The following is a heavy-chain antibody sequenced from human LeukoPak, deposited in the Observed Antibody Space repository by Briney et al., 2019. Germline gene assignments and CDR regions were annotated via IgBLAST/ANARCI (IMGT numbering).Heavy chain of an antibody. Sequence: ASVKVSCKASGYTFTSYYMHWVRQAPGQGLEWRGIINPSGGSTSYAQKFQGRVTMTRDTSTSTVYMELSSLRSEDTAVYYCARDEGIRFLEWLLVYWGQGTLVTVSS. CDR3: ARDEGIRFLEWLLVY. V-gene: IGHV1-46*01. D-gene: IGHD3-3*01. J-gene: IGHJ4*02. CDR1: GYTFTSYY. CDR2: INPSGGST.